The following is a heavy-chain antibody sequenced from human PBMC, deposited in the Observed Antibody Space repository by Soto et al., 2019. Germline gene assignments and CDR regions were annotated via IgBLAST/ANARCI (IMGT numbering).Heavy chain of an antibody. CDR3: TTDLLYPGTRAYYDFWSGYYYYGMDV. J-gene: IGHJ6*02. CDR1: GFTFSNAW. Sequence: GGSLRLSCAASGFTFSNAWMNWVRQAPGKGLEWVGRIKSKTDGGTTDYAAPVKGRFTISRDDSKNTLYLQMNSLKTEDKAVYYCTTDLLYPGTRAYYDFWSGYYYYGMDVWGQGTTVTVSS. CDR2: IKSKTDGGTT. V-gene: IGHV3-15*07. D-gene: IGHD3-3*01.